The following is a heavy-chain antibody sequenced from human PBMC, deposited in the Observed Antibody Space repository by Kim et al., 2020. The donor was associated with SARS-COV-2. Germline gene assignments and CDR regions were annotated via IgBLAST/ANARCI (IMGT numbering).Heavy chain of an antibody. CDR2: IYYSGST. D-gene: IGHD4-17*01. CDR3: ARVSHDYGDYFFDY. V-gene: IGHV4-59*13. CDR1: GGSISSYY. Sequence: SETLSPTCTVSGGSISSYYWSWIRQPPGKGLEWIGYIYYSGSTNYNPSLKSRVTISVDTSKNQFSLKLSSVTAADTAVYYCARVSHDYGDYFFDYWGQGTLVTVSS. J-gene: IGHJ4*02.